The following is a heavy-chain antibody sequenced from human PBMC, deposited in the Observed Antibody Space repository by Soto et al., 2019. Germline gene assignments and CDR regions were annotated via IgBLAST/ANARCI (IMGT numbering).Heavy chain of an antibody. CDR1: GGSISSGDYY. J-gene: IGHJ4*02. CDR3: ARFSGDCYYFDY. V-gene: IGHV4-30-4*01. Sequence: SETLSLTCTVSGGSISSGDYYWSWIRQPPGKGLEWIGYIYYSGSTYYNPSLKSRVTISVDTSKNQFSLKLSSVTAADTAVYYCARFSGDCYYFDYWGQGTLVTVSS. D-gene: IGHD2-21*02. CDR2: IYYSGST.